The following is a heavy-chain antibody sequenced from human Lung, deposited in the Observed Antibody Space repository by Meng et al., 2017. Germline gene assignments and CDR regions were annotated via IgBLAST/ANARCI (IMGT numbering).Heavy chain of an antibody. CDR1: GGSFSDYY. V-gene: IGHV4-34*01. Sequence: QVQLQRVGAGLLKPSGTLSLTCVVSGGSFSDYYWSWIRQPPGKGLKWIGEINHSGSTNYNPSLESRATISVDTSQNNLSLKLSSVTAADSAVYYCARGPTTMAHDFDYWGQGTLVTVSS. D-gene: IGHD4-11*01. J-gene: IGHJ4*02. CDR2: INHSGST. CDR3: ARGPTTMAHDFDY.